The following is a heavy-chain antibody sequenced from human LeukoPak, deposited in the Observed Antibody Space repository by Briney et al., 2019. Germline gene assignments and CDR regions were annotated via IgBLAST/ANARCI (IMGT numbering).Heavy chain of an antibody. CDR2: IKQDGSEK. CDR1: GFTFSRFW. J-gene: IGHJ4*02. V-gene: IGHV3-7*04. D-gene: IGHD4-23*01. Sequence: GGSRRLSCAASGFTFSRFWMTWVRQAPGKGLEWVANIKQDGSEKYYVDSVKGRFTISRDNAKNSLYLQMNSLRAEDTAVYYSARAHTVADYFDYWGQGTLVTVSS. CDR3: ARAHTVADYFDY.